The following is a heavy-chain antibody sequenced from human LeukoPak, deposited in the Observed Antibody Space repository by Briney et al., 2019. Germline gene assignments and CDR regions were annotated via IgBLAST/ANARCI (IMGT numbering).Heavy chain of an antibody. CDR1: GFTFSSYA. Sequence: GGSLRLSCAASGFTFSSYAMHWVRQAPGKGLEWVAVISYDGSNKYYADSVKGRFTISRDNSKNTLYLQMNSLRAEDTAVYYCARDISIFGVVPDYWGQGTLVTVSS. CDR3: ARDISIFGVVPDY. D-gene: IGHD3-3*01. CDR2: ISYDGSNK. V-gene: IGHV3-30-3*01. J-gene: IGHJ4*02.